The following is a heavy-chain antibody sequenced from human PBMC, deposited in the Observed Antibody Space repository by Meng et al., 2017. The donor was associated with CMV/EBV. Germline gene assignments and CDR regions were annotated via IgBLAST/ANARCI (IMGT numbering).Heavy chain of an antibody. Sequence: ASVQVSCKASGYTFTSYDINWVRQATGHGLEWMGWMNPNSVNTGYAQKFQGRVTITRNTSISTAYMELSSLRSEDTAVYYCARGYCSSTSCYTRYYYGMDVWGQGTTVTVSS. D-gene: IGHD2-2*02. CDR3: ARGYCSSTSCYTRYYYGMDV. J-gene: IGHJ6*02. CDR2: MNPNSVNT. V-gene: IGHV1-8*03. CDR1: GYTFTSYD.